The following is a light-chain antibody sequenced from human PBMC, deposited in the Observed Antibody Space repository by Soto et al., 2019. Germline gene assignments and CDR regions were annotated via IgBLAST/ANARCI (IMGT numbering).Light chain of an antibody. V-gene: IGLV2-8*01. Sequence: QSVLTQPPSASGSPGQSVTISCTGTSSDVGGYDYVSWYQQHPGKAPKLMIFEVTKRPSGVPNRFSGSKSGNTASLTVSGLQAEDEADYYCTSYAGSNTPYVFGPRSKVTVL. CDR1: SSDVGGYDY. J-gene: IGLJ1*01. CDR3: TSYAGSNTPYV. CDR2: EVT.